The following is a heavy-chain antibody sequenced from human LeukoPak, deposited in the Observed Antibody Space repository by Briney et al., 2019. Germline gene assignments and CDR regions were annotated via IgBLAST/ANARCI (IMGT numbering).Heavy chain of an antibody. CDR3: ATSVDTAMVSDY. CDR2: IIGTGSNT. Sequence: PGGSLTLSCTAIGLTFSSYAMNCVRHAPGKGLEWVSAIIGTGSNTYYADSVKGRFTISRDNAKNSLYLQMNSLRADDTAVYCCATSVDTAMVSDYWGQGTLVTVSS. J-gene: IGHJ4*02. V-gene: IGHV3-23*01. D-gene: IGHD5-18*01. CDR1: GLTFSSYA.